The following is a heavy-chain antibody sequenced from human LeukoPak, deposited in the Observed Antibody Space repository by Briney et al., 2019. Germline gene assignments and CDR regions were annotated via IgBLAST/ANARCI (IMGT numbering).Heavy chain of an antibody. CDR3: AKRVTTNYYYGMDV. J-gene: IGHJ6*02. V-gene: IGHV3-23*01. D-gene: IGHD4-17*01. Sequence: GGSLRLSCAASGFTFSSYAMSWVRQAPGKGLEWVSAISGSGGSTYYADSVKGRFTISRDNSKNTLCLQMNSLRAEDTAVYYCAKRVTTNYYYGMDVWGQGTTVTVSS. CDR2: ISGSGGST. CDR1: GFTFSSYA.